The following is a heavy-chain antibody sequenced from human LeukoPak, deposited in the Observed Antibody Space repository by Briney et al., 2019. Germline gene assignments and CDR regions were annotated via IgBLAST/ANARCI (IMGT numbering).Heavy chain of an antibody. CDR3: AREGTSGTNWFDP. J-gene: IGHJ5*02. CDR1: GGSMSPFY. CDR2: IYYSGGT. Sequence: PSETLSLTCTVSGGSMSPFYWSWIRQSPGKGLEWIGSIYYSGGTNYNPSLKSRVTISVDTSKNQFSLELSSVTAADTAVYYCAREGTSGTNWFDPWGQGTLVTVSS. D-gene: IGHD3-10*01. V-gene: IGHV4-59*12.